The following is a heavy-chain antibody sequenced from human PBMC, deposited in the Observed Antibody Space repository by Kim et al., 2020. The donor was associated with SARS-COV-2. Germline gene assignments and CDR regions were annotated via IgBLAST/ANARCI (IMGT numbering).Heavy chain of an antibody. CDR3: AREIVVPAAHYYYGMDV. J-gene: IGHJ6*02. Sequence: ASVKVSCKASGYTFTGYYMHWVRQAPGQGLEWMGWINPNSGGTNYAQKFQGRVTMTRDTSISTAYMELSRLRSDDTAVYYCAREIVVPAAHYYYGMDVWGQGTTVTVSS. D-gene: IGHD2-2*01. V-gene: IGHV1-2*02. CDR2: INPNSGGT. CDR1: GYTFTGYY.